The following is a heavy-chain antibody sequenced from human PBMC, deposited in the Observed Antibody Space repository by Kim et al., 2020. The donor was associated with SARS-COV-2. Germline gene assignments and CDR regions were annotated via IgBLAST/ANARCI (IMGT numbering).Heavy chain of an antibody. CDR2: IYYSGST. J-gene: IGHJ4*02. D-gene: IGHD2-2*01. CDR1: GGSISSSSYY. V-gene: IGHV4-39*01. CDR3: ARHSRIVVVPAAILA. Sequence: SETLSLTCTVSGGSISSSSYYWGWIRQPPGKGLEWIGSIYYSGSTYYNPSLKSRVTMSVDTSKNQFSLKLSSVTAADTAVYYCARHSRIVVVPAAILAWGQGTLVTVSS.